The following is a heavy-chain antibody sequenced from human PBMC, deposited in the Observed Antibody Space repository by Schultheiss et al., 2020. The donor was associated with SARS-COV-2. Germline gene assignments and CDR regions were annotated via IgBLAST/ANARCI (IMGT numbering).Heavy chain of an antibody. Sequence: GESLRLSCKASGYSFTSHWIGWVRQMPGKGLEWMGIVYPRGSDTRYSPSLQGQVTISVDKSISTAYLQWNSLKASDTAMYYCARHANSGWSLVPDYWGQGTLVTVSS. V-gene: IGHV5-51*01. D-gene: IGHD6-19*01. CDR2: VYPRGSDT. CDR3: ARHANSGWSLVPDY. CDR1: GYSFTSHW. J-gene: IGHJ4*02.